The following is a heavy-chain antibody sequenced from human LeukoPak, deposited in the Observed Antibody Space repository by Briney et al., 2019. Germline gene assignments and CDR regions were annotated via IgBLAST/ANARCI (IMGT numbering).Heavy chain of an antibody. CDR2: ISYDGSNK. D-gene: IGHD5-12*01. CDR1: GFTFSSYA. CDR3: ARDRLRGYSGYGTVY. Sequence: PGRSLRLSCAASGFTFSSYAMHWVRQAPGKGLEWVAVISYDGSNKYYADSVKGRFTISRDNSKNTLYLQMNSLRAEDTAVYYCARDRLRGYSGYGTVYWGQGTLVTVSS. V-gene: IGHV3-30-3*01. J-gene: IGHJ4*02.